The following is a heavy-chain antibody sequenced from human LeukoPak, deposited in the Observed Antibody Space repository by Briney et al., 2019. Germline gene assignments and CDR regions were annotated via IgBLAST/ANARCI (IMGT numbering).Heavy chain of an antibody. J-gene: IGHJ5*01. D-gene: IGHD2-8*02. V-gene: IGHV3-21*01. CDR2: ISSTSAYI. Sequence: PGGSLRLSCAASGLTFSSYAMSWVRQAPGKGLEWVSSISSTSAYIHYADSVKGRFTISRDNVDNVVYLEMNSLGAEDTATYYCAGVAVSGPTGWFDSWGQGTLVIVSS. CDR1: GLTFSSYA. CDR3: AGVAVSGPTGWFDS.